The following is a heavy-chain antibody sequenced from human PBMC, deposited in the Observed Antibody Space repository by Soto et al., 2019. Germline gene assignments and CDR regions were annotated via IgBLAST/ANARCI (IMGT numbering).Heavy chain of an antibody. D-gene: IGHD3-22*01. CDR1: GFTFSSYA. Sequence: GGSLRLSCAASGFTFSSYAMSCVRQAPGKGLEWFSAISGSGGSTYYADSVKGRFTISRDNSKNTLYLQMNSLRAEDTAVYYCAKDFGSSGYYPNFEYWGQGTMLTASS. V-gene: IGHV3-23*01. CDR2: ISGSGGST. J-gene: IGHJ4*02. CDR3: AKDFGSSGYYPNFEY.